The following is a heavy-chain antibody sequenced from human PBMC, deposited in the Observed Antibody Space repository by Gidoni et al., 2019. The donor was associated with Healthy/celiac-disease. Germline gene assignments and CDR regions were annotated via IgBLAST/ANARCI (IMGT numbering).Heavy chain of an antibody. CDR3: ASTYYYGSGSYWDWFDP. CDR1: GGSISSSSYY. D-gene: IGHD3-10*01. J-gene: IGHJ5*02. CDR2: IYSSGST. V-gene: IGHV4-39*01. Sequence: QLQLQESGPGLVKPSETLSLTCTVAGGSISSSSYYWGWIRQPPGKGLEWIGSIYSSGSTYYNPSLKSRVTISVDTSKNQFSLKLSSVTAADTAVYYWASTYYYGSGSYWDWFDPWGQGTLVTVSS.